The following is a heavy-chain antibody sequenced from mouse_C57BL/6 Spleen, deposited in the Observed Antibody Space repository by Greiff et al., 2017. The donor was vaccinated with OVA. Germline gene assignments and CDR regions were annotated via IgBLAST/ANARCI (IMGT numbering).Heavy chain of an antibody. Sequence: QVQLKESGAELVKPGASVKLSCKASGYTFTEYTIHWVKQRSGQGLEWIGWFYPGSGSIKYNEKFKDKATLTADKSSSTVYMELSRLTSEDSAVYFCARHESSYGNYDYAMDYWGQGTSVTVSS. CDR1: GYTFTEYT. V-gene: IGHV1-62-2*01. J-gene: IGHJ4*01. D-gene: IGHD2-10*01. CDR3: ARHESSYGNYDYAMDY. CDR2: FYPGSGSI.